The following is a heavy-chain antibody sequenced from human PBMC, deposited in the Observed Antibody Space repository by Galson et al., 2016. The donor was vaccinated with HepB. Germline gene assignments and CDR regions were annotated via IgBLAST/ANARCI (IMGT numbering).Heavy chain of an antibody. CDR3: AKEGTIFRVVPYGMDV. D-gene: IGHD3-3*01. V-gene: IGHV3-23*01. CDR1: RFTFSSYA. CDR2: ISGSGGST. Sequence: SLRLSCAASRFTFSSYAMSWVRQAPGKGLEWVSVISGSGGSTYYADSVKGRFTISRDNSKNTLYLQMNSLRAEDTAVYYCAKEGTIFRVVPYGMDVWGQGTKVIVSS. J-gene: IGHJ6*02.